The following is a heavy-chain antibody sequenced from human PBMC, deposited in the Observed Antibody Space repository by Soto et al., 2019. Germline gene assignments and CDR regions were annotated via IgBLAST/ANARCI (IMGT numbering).Heavy chain of an antibody. CDR2: IVVGSGNT. Sequence: SVKVSCKASGFTFTSSAMQWVRQARGQRLEWIGWIVVGSGNTNYAQKFQERVTITRDMSTSTAYMELSSLRSEDTAVYYCAAKYSGYDSWFDPWGQGTLVTVSS. CDR1: GFTFTSSA. V-gene: IGHV1-58*02. D-gene: IGHD5-12*01. CDR3: AAKYSGYDSWFDP. J-gene: IGHJ5*02.